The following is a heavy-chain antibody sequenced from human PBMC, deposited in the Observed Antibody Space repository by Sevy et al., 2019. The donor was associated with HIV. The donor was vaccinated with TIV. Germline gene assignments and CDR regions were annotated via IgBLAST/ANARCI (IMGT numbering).Heavy chain of an antibody. CDR1: GGSISRGQFY. V-gene: IGHV4-61*02. D-gene: IGHD4-17*01. CDR3: ARNVGDYVFRYFDL. Sequence: SETLSLTCTVSGGSISRGQFYWSWIRQPAGQGLEWIGRVHNTGSATYNPSLRNRVVMSIDTSKNQFSLVLSSVTAADTAVYYCARNVGDYVFRYFDLWGRGTLVTVSS. CDR2: VHNTGSA. J-gene: IGHJ2*01.